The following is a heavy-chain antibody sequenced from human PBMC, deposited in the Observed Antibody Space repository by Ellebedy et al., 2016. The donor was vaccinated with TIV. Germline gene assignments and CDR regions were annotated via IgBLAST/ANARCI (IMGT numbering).Heavy chain of an antibody. Sequence: ASVKVSCXASGYTFTSYGISWVRQAPGQGLEWMGWINPNSGGTNYAQKFQGRVTMTRDTSISTAYMELSSLRSEDTAVYYCATLRATYAGFDYWGQGTLVTVSS. CDR3: ATLRATYAGFDY. CDR2: INPNSGGT. D-gene: IGHD1-26*01. V-gene: IGHV1-2*02. J-gene: IGHJ4*02. CDR1: GYTFTSYG.